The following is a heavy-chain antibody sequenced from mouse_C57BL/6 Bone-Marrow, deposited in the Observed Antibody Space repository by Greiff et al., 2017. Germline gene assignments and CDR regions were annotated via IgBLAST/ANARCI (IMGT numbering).Heavy chain of an antibody. J-gene: IGHJ1*03. Sequence: EVQLQQSGPVLVKPGASVKMSCKASGYTFTDYYMNWVKQSHGKSLEWIGVINPYNGGTSYNQKFKGKATLTVDKSSSTAYMELNSLTSEDTAVYYCANYYGRVQVWGTGTTVTVSS. CDR1: GYTFTDYY. CDR3: ANYYGRVQV. D-gene: IGHD1-1*01. V-gene: IGHV1-19*01. CDR2: INPYNGGT.